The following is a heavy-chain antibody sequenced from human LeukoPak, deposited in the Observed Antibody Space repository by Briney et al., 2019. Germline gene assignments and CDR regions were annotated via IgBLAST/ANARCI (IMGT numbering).Heavy chain of an antibody. V-gene: IGHV3-30*02. D-gene: IGHD3-10*01. CDR2: IRYDGSNK. CDR1: GFTFSSYG. CDR3: AKGRGFGEFAADY. J-gene: IGHJ4*02. Sequence: GGSLRLSCAASGFTFSSYGMHWVRQAPGKGLEWVAFIRYDGSNKYYADSVKGRFTISRDNPKNTLYLQMNSLTVEDMALYYCAKGRGFGEFAADYWGQGTPVTVSS.